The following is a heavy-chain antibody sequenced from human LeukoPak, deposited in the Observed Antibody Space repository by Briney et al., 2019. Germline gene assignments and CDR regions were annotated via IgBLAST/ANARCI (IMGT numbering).Heavy chain of an antibody. D-gene: IGHD4-17*01. CDR3: ARQYYGDYADY. V-gene: IGHV4-59*08. CDR2: IYYSGST. Sequence: PSETLSLTCTVSGGSLSSYYWSWIRQPPGKGLEWIGYIYYSGSTNYNPSLKSRVTISVDTSKNQFSLKLSSVTAADTAVYYCARQYYGDYADYWGQGTLVTVSS. J-gene: IGHJ4*02. CDR1: GGSLSSYY.